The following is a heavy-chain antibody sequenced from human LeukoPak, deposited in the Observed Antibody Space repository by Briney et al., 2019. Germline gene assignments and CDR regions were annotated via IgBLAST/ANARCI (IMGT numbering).Heavy chain of an antibody. D-gene: IGHD3-9*01. J-gene: IGHJ4*02. CDR1: GGSINNYY. CDR2: IYSSGKT. CDR3: ARTPQGDNYFDY. Sequence: SETLSLTCTVSGGSINNYYWTWIRQPAGKGLEWIGRIYSSGKTNYNPSLKSRVTMSVDTSNNQLSLMMTSVTAADTAVFYCARTPQGDNYFDYWGQRHLVTVSS. V-gene: IGHV4-4*07.